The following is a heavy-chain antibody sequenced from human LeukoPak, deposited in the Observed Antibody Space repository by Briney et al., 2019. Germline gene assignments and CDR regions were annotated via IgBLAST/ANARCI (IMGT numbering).Heavy chain of an antibody. CDR3: AKAGGRYQLLLSYYYYYMDV. D-gene: IGHD2-2*01. V-gene: IGHV3-30*02. CDR1: GFTFSSYG. J-gene: IGHJ6*03. CDR2: IRYDGSNK. Sequence: GGSLRLSXAASGFTFSSYGMHWVRQAPGKGLEWVAFIRYDGSNKYYADSVKGRFTICRDNSKNTLYLQMNSLRAEDTAVYYCAKAGGRYQLLLSYYYYYMDVWGKGTTVTVSS.